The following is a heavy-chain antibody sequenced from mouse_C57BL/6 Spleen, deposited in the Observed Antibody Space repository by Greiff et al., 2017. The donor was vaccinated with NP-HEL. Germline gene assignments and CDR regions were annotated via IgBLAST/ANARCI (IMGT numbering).Heavy chain of an antibody. Sequence: VQLQQSGPELVKPGASVKISCKASGYAFSSSWMNWVKQRPGKGLEWIGRLYPGDGDTNYNGKFKGKSTLTADNSSSPAYMQLISLTSEDSAVYFCARNSPLYYYAMDYWGQGTSVTVSS. CDR1: GYAFSSSW. J-gene: IGHJ4*01. CDR2: LYPGDGDT. V-gene: IGHV1-82*01. D-gene: IGHD1-1*01. CDR3: ARNSPLYYYAMDY.